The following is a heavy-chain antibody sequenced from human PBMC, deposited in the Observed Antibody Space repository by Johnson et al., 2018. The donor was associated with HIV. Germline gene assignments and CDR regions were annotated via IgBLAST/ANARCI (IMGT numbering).Heavy chain of an antibody. CDR3: ARPRTTVTQVDAFDI. CDR2: INQDGGER. J-gene: IGHJ3*02. V-gene: IGHV3-7*02. D-gene: IGHD4-17*01. CDR1: GFSFSSYW. Sequence: VQLVESGGGLVQPGGSLRLSCAASGFSFSSYWMSWVRQAPGKGLEWVPNINQDGGERYYGDSVKGRFTISRDNSKNTLYLQMNSLRAEDMAVYYCARPRTTVTQVDAFDIWGQGTMVTVSS.